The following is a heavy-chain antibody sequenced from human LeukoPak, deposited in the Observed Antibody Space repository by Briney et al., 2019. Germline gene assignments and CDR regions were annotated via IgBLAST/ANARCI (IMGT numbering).Heavy chain of an antibody. CDR2: ISYDGSNK. J-gene: IGHJ4*02. V-gene: IGHV3-30*18. CDR1: GFSFSNYG. Sequence: GGSLRLSCAASGFSFSNYGIHWVRQAPGKGREGVTVISYDGSNKYYAASVKGRFTISRDKSKNTLYLQMNSLRAEDTAVYYCAKGGTYRDYFDYWGQGTLVTVSS. CDR3: AKGGTYRDYFDY. D-gene: IGHD3-16*01.